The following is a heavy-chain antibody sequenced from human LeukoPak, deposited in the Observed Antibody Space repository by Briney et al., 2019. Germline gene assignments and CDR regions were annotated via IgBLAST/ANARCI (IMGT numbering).Heavy chain of an antibody. D-gene: IGHD6-13*01. CDR3: ARQGGSSSPYYYYYMDV. CDR2: IYHSGNT. CDR1: GYSISSGYY. V-gene: IGHV4-38-2*01. Sequence: SETLSLTCAVSGYSISSGYYWGWFRPPPGKGLEWIGCIYHSGNTYYNPSLKSRVTISVDTSKNLFSLSLTSVTAADTAVYYCARQGGSSSPYYYYYMDVWGKGTTVTVYS. J-gene: IGHJ6*03.